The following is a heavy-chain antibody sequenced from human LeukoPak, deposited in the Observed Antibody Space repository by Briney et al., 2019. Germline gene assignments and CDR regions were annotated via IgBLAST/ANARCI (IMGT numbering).Heavy chain of an antibody. V-gene: IGHV4-34*01. D-gene: IGHD4/OR15-4a*01. Sequence: SETLSLTCAVYGGSFSGYYWSWIRQPPGKGLEWIGEINHSGRTNYNPSLKSRVTISVDTSKNQFSLKRSSVTAADTAVYYCARQNYGAAPLRYWGQGTLVTVSS. CDR1: GGSFSGYY. CDR3: ARQNYGAAPLRY. J-gene: IGHJ4*02. CDR2: INHSGRT.